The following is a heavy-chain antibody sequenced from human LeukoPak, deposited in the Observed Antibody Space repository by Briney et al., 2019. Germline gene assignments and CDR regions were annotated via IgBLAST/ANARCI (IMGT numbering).Heavy chain of an antibody. D-gene: IGHD3-16*02. CDR2: IYYSGST. Sequence: SETLSLTCTVSGGSISSYYWSWIRQPPGKGLEWIGYIYYSGSTNYNPSLKSRVTISVKTSKNQFSLKLSSVTAADTAVYYCARYDVWGTYRAFDYWGQGTLVTVSS. CDR3: ARYDVWGTYRAFDY. CDR1: GGSISSYY. J-gene: IGHJ4*02. V-gene: IGHV4-59*08.